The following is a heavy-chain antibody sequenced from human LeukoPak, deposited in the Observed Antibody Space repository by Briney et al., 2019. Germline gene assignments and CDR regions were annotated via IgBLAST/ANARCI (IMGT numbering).Heavy chain of an antibody. D-gene: IGHD5-18*01. CDR1: GGSITSYY. Sequence: PSETLSLTCTVSGGSITSYYWSWVRQPAGKGLEWIGRIYSSGSTNYNPSLKSRVTMSVDTSENQFSLKLISVTAADTAVYYCARDEDTAMARAFDIWGQGTMVTVSS. CDR2: IYSSGST. CDR3: ARDEDTAMARAFDI. V-gene: IGHV4-4*07. J-gene: IGHJ3*02.